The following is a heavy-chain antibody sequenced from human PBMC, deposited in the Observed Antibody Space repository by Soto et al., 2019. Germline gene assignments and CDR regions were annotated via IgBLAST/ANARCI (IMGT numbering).Heavy chain of an antibody. CDR3: ARTIVVVPAARKWFDP. D-gene: IGHD2-2*01. J-gene: IGHJ5*02. CDR1: GGSISSSSYY. V-gene: IGHV4-39*01. CDR2: IYYSGST. Sequence: PSETLSLTCTVSGGSISSSSYYWGWIRQPPGKGLEWIGSIYYSGSTYYNPSLKSRVTISVDTSKNQFSLKLSSVTAADTAVYYCARTIVVVPAARKWFDPWGQGTLVTVSP.